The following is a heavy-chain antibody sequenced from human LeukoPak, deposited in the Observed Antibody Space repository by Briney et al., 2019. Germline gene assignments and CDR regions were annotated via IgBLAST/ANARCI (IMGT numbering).Heavy chain of an antibody. J-gene: IGHJ4*02. CDR2: INPSGSST. Sequence: ASVKVSCKASGYSFTSHYMHWVRQAPGQGLEWLGLINPSGSSTLYAQKFQGRVTMTRDMSTTTDYMELSSLRSEDTAVYYCARVSDRSARRASGYWGQGTLVTVSS. D-gene: IGHD3-10*01. CDR1: GYSFTSHY. V-gene: IGHV1-46*01. CDR3: ARVSDRSARRASGY.